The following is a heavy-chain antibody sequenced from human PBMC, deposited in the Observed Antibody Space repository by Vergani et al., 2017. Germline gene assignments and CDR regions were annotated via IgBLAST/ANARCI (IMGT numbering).Heavy chain of an antibody. D-gene: IGHD3-22*01. CDR1: GYSLTELT. CDR3: AIVTDYYDRSGYCLDY. V-gene: IGHV1-24*01. J-gene: IGHJ4*02. Sequence: QVQLVQSGSEVRKPGASVKVSCQVSGYSLTELTIHWVRQAPGKGLEWMGGFDTAHGEVTFAQHIQGRVTMNEDRSTDTAYMELSSLRPEDTALYYCAIVTDYYDRSGYCLDYWGQGTLVTVSS. CDR2: FDTAHGEV.